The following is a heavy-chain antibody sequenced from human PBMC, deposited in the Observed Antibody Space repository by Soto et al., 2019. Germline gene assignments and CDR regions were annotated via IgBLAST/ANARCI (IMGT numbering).Heavy chain of an antibody. J-gene: IGHJ5*02. Sequence: PGGSLRLSCAASGFTVSSNYMSWVRQAPGKGLEWVSVIYSGGSTYYADSVKGRFTISRDNSKNTLYLQMNSLRAEDTAVYYCARMGDSSGYSGWFDPWGQGTLVTVS. CDR1: GFTVSSNY. V-gene: IGHV3-66*01. CDR3: ARMGDSSGYSGWFDP. CDR2: IYSGGST. D-gene: IGHD3-22*01.